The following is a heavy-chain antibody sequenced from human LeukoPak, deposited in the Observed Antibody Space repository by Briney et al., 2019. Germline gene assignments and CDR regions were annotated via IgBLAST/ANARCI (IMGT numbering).Heavy chain of an antibody. CDR1: GFTFSSYA. V-gene: IGHV3-30-3*01. CDR2: ISYDGSNK. CDR3: ARILEDFWSGYPEHDDC. Sequence: GGSLRLSCAASGFTFSSYAMHWVRQAPGKGLEWVAVISYDGSNKYYADSVKGRFTISRDNSKNTLYLQMNSLRAEDTAVYYCARILEDFWSGYPEHDDCWGQGTLVTVSS. J-gene: IGHJ4*02. D-gene: IGHD3-3*01.